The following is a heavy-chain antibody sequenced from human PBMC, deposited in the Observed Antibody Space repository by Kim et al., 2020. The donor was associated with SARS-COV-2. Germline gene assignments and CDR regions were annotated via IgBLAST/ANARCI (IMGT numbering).Heavy chain of an antibody. CDR1: GGSISSGGYY. D-gene: IGHD2-15*01. V-gene: IGHV4-31*03. CDR3: ARSLGGVVVAARGAFDY. J-gene: IGHJ4*02. CDR2: IYYSGST. Sequence: SETLSLTCSVSGGSISSGGYYWSWIRQHPGKGLEWIGYIYYSGSTYYNPSLKSRVTISVDTSKNQFSLKLSSVTAADTAVYYCARSLGGVVVAARGAFDYWGQGTLVTVSS.